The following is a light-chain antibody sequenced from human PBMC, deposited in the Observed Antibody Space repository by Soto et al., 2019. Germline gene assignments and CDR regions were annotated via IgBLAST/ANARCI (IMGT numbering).Light chain of an antibody. J-gene: IGKJ1*01. CDR1: QSVDSTF. V-gene: IGKV3-20*01. CDR2: GVS. CDR3: QQYMSSSR. Sequence: EIVLTQSPGSLSLSPGERATLSCRASQSVDSTFFAWYQKKPGQAPRLLMYGVSKRATAIPDRFSGSGSGRDFTRAISRVEPGDLAVYYCQQYMSSSRLGQGTRVEPK.